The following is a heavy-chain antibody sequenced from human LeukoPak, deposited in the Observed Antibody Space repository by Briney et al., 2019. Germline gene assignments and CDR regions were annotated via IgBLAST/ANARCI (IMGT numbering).Heavy chain of an antibody. Sequence: QAGGSLRLSCAASGFTVSSNYMSWVRQAPGKGLEWVSVIYSGGSTYYADSVKGRFTISRDNSKDTLYLQMNSLRAEDTAVYYCAKICVVRQFDYWGQGTLVTVSS. CDR3: AKICVVRQFDY. CDR2: IYSGGST. V-gene: IGHV3-53*01. D-gene: IGHD2-15*01. CDR1: GFTVSSNY. J-gene: IGHJ4*02.